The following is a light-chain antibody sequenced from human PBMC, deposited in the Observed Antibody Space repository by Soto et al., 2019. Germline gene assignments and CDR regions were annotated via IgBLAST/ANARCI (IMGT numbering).Light chain of an antibody. CDR2: DFS. V-gene: IGLV2-14*03. CDR3: SSYRRPSAPVV. CDR1: SIDVGAYNY. J-gene: IGLJ2*01. Sequence: QSALTQPASVSGSPGQSITISCTGSSIDVGAYNYVSCYQHHPGKAPKLMIYDFSNRPSGVSHRFSGSKSGNTSSLTISGLQAEEEADFYYSSYRRPSAPVVFVGGTKLT.